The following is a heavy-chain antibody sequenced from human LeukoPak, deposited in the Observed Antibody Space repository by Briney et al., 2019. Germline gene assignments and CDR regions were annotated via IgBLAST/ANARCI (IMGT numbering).Heavy chain of an antibody. CDR3: ASGGGESIVVVPAAWDAFDI. Sequence: GASVKVSCKASGYTFTNYGLSWVRQATGQGLEWMGWMNPNSGNTGYAQKFQGRVTITRNTSISTAYMELSSLRSEDTAVYYCASGGGESIVVVPAAWDAFDIWGQGTMVTVSS. V-gene: IGHV1-8*03. J-gene: IGHJ3*02. D-gene: IGHD2-2*01. CDR1: GYTFTNYG. CDR2: MNPNSGNT.